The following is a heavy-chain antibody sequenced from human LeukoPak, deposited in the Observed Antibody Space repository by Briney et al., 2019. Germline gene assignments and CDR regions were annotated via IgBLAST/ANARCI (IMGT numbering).Heavy chain of an antibody. D-gene: IGHD6-13*01. J-gene: IGHJ5*02. CDR1: GGSISSYY. Sequence: PSETLSLTCTVSGGSISSYYWSWIRQPPGKGLEWLGYMHYSGTINYNPALKSRVTISVDTSKNQFSLKLSSVTAADTAVYYCAATDIAAAGTWLDPWGQGTLVTVSS. V-gene: IGHV4-59*01. CDR2: MHYSGTI. CDR3: AATDIAAAGTWLDP.